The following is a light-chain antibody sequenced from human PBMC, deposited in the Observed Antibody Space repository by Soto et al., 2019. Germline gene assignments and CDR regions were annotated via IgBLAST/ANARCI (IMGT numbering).Light chain of an antibody. CDR2: GNA. Sequence: QSVLTQPPSVSGAPGQRVTISCTGSSSNIGTGYDVHWYRLLPGTAPKLLIHGNAKRPSGVPHRSSGSKSGPSASPVIAGLQAADDADYYCQSYDSSLSDSVFGGGNKLTV. CDR3: QSYDSSLSDSV. V-gene: IGLV1-40*01. J-gene: IGLJ3*02. CDR1: SSNIGTGYD.